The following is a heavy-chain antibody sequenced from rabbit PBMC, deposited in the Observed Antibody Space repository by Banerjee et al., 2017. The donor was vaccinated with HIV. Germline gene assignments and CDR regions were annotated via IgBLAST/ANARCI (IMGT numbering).Heavy chain of an antibody. D-gene: IGHD4-1*01. Sequence: QEQLEESGGGLFQPGGSLTLTCKASGFDFSSNAMCWVRQAPGEGLEWIGCIDTGSGSTVYATWVNGRFTISKTSSTTVTLQMTSLTAADTATYFCARDLAGVIGWNFGLWGPGTLVTVS. V-gene: IGHV1S47*01. CDR2: IDTGSGST. CDR3: ARDLAGVIGWNFGL. J-gene: IGHJ4*01. CDR1: GFDFSSNA.